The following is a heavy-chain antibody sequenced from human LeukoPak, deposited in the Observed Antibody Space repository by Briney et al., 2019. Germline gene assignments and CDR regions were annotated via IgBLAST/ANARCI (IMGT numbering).Heavy chain of an antibody. Sequence: ASVKVSCKASGYTFTSYAVNWVRQAPGQGLEWMGWIHTYTGNPTYAQGFTGRFVFSLDTSVSTAYLQISSLKAEDTAVYYCVRFVGYGDDRSLDYWGQGTLVTVSS. V-gene: IGHV7-4-1*02. D-gene: IGHD4-17*01. J-gene: IGHJ4*02. CDR1: GYTFTSYA. CDR3: VRFVGYGDDRSLDY. CDR2: IHTYTGNP.